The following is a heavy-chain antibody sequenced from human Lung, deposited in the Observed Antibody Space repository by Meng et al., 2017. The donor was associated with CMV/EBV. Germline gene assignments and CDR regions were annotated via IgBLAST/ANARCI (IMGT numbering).Heavy chain of an antibody. D-gene: IGHD6-19*01. CDR2: ININTGNP. Sequence: QVQLVQSGSELKQPGDSVKVSCQAAGYTFTSSSMNWVRHAPGQGLEWMGWININTGNPTYAQGFTGRSVFSLDTSVSTAYLQIDSLKADDTAVYYCARGNGWRFDYWGQGTLVTVSS. CDR3: ARGNGWRFDY. V-gene: IGHV7-4-1*01. J-gene: IGHJ4*02. CDR1: GYTFTSSS.